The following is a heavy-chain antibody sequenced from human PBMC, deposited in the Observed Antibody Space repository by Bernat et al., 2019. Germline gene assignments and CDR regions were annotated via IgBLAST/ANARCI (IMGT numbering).Heavy chain of an antibody. CDR1: GGSISSYY. CDR2: IYYSGST. J-gene: IGHJ4*02. Sequence: QVQLQESGPGLVKPSETLSLTCTVSGGSISSYYWSWIRQPPGKGLEWIGYIYYSGSTNYNPSLKSRVTISVDTSKNQFSLKLSSVTAADTVVYFCAKHDFYSFDSWGQGALVTVSS. CDR3: AKHDFYSFDS. V-gene: IGHV4-59*08. D-gene: IGHD2-21*01.